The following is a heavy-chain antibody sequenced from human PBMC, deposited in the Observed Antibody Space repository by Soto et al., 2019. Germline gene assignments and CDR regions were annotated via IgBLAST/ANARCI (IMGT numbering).Heavy chain of an antibody. CDR1: GGSRSSSSYY. D-gene: IGHD1-7*01. V-gene: IGHV4-30-4*08. CDR3: VRKTRTTFLGIFFDH. J-gene: IGHJ4*02. Sequence: TLSFACTVSGGSRSSSSYYWGWILQPAGKVLEWIVYIFYIGNAYYNPSLQSRVTISVDTSRNQFSLRLPSVTAADTAVYYCVRKTRTTFLGIFFDHWGQGTLVKVSS. CDR2: IFYIGNA.